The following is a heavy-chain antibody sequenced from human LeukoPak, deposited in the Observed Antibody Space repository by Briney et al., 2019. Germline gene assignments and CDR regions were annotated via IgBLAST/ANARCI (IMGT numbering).Heavy chain of an antibody. D-gene: IGHD5-24*01. CDR3: ARARPWRNAFDI. J-gene: IGHJ3*02. CDR1: GFTFSSYS. Sequence: GGSLRLSCAASGFTFSSYSMNWVRQAPGKGLEWVSSISSSSSYIYYADSVKGRFTISRDNAKNSLYMQMNSLRAEDTAVYYCARARPWRNAFDIWGQGTMVTVSS. CDR2: ISSSSSYI. V-gene: IGHV3-21*01.